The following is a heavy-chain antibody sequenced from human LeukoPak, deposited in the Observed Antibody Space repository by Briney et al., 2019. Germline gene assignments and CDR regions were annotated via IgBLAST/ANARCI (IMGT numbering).Heavy chain of an antibody. Sequence: SETLSLTCTVSGGSISSYYWSWIRQPPGKGLEWIGYIHHSGSTNYNPSLKSRVTISVDTSKNQFSLKLSSVTAADTAVYYCARRVDGYNFASFDYWGQGTLVTVSS. J-gene: IGHJ4*02. CDR2: IHHSGST. CDR3: ARRVDGYNFASFDY. D-gene: IGHD5-24*01. V-gene: IGHV4-59*01. CDR1: GGSISSYY.